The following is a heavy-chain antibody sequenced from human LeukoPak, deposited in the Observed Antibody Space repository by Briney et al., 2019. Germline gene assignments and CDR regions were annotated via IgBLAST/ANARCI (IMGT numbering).Heavy chain of an antibody. CDR2: INPNSGAT. V-gene: IGHV1-2*02. Sequence: ASVKVSCKASGYTFIDYYMHWVRQAPGQGLEWMGWINPNSGATNYAQKFQGRVTVTRDTSIRTAYMELSSLRSDDTAVYYCARANHNDYWGQGTLVTVSS. J-gene: IGHJ4*02. D-gene: IGHD1-14*01. CDR1: GYTFIDYY. CDR3: ARANHNDY.